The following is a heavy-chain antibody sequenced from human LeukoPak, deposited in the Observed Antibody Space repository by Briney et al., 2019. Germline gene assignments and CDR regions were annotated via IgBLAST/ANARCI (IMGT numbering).Heavy chain of an antibody. V-gene: IGHV4-34*01. CDR1: VGSFSGYY. J-gene: IGHJ4*02. CDR3: ARGPRKHTIFGVVIFWGFDY. Sequence: SETLSLTCAVYVGSFSGYYWSWIRQPPGKGLEWIGEINHSGSTNYNPSLKSRVTISVDTSKNQFSLKLSSVTAADTAVYYCARGPRKHTIFGVVIFWGFDYWAREPWSPSPQ. CDR2: INHSGST. D-gene: IGHD3-3*01.